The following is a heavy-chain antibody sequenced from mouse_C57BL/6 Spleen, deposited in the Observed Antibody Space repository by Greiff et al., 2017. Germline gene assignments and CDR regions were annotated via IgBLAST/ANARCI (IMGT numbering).Heavy chain of an antibody. CDR2: ISDGGSYT. D-gene: IGHD2-3*01. CDR1: GFTFSSYA. V-gene: IGHV5-4*01. CDR3: ARDLFMDY. J-gene: IGHJ4*01. Sequence: EVQRVESGGGLVKPGGSLKLSCAASGFTFSSYAMSWVRQTPEKRLEWVATISDGGSYTYYPDNVKGRFTISRDNAKNNLYLQMSHLKSEDTAMYYCARDLFMDYCGQGTSVTVSS.